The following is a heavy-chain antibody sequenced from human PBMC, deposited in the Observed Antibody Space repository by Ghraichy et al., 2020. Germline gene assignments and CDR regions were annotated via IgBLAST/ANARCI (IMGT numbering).Heavy chain of an antibody. CDR2: VRGSGDDT. CDR3: AKKGRMIYAFDI. Sequence: GGSLRLSCAASGFTFNNYAMSWVRQAPGKGLEWVSSVRGSGDDTYYADSVKGRFTISRDNSKNTLYLQMNSLRAEDTAVYFCAKKGRMIYAFDIWGQGTMVTVSS. CDR1: GFTFNNYA. D-gene: IGHD3-22*01. J-gene: IGHJ3*02. V-gene: IGHV3-23*01.